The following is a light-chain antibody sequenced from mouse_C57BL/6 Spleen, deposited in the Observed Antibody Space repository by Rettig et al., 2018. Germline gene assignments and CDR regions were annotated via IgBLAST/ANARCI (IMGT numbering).Light chain of an antibody. CDR1: QSISDY. CDR2: YAS. CDR3: QNGHSFPLT. J-gene: IGKJ5*01. V-gene: IGKV5-39*01. Sequence: DIVMTQSPATLSVTPGDRVSLSCRASQSISDYLHWYQQKSHESPRLPINYASQSTSGIPSRFSGSGSGSDFTLSINSVEPEDVGVYYCQNGHSFPLTFGAGTKLELK.